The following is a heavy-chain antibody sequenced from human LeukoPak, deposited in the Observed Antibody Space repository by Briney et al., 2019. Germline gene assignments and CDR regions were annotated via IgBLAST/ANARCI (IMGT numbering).Heavy chain of an antibody. J-gene: IGHJ3*02. CDR1: GGSISSGGYY. CDR2: IYYSGST. D-gene: IGHD1-14*01. V-gene: IGHV4-61*08. CDR3: ASLTHGAFDI. Sequence: SQTLSLTCTVSGGSISSGGYYWSWIRQHPGKGLEWIGYIYYSGSTNYNPSLKSRVTMSVDTSKNQFSLKLSSVTAADTAVYYCASLTHGAFDIWGQGTVVTVSS.